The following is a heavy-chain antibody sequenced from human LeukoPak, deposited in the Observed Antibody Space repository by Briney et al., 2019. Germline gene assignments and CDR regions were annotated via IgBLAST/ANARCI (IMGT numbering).Heavy chain of an antibody. D-gene: IGHD3-22*01. J-gene: IGHJ4*02. V-gene: IGHV3-23*01. CDR1: GFTFSSYA. CDR3: AKRSDQTQSSGYYHTFDY. Sequence: QSGGSLRLSCAASGFTFSSYAMSWVRQAPGKGLEWVSAISGSGGSTYYADSVKGRFTISRDNSKNTLYLQMNSLRAEDTAVYYCAKRSDQTQSSGYYHTFDYWGQGTLVTVSS. CDR2: ISGSGGST.